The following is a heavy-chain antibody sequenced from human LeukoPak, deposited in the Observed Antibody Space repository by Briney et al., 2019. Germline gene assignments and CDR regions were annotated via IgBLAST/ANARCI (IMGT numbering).Heavy chain of an antibody. CDR3: AKDDRIQTRRYSYNY. V-gene: IGHV3-23*01. CDR1: GFTFGDYG. J-gene: IGHJ4*02. CDR2: ISGSGGST. D-gene: IGHD5-18*01. Sequence: GGSLRLSCAGSGFTFGDYGMSWIRQAPGKGLEWVSTISGSGGSTSYADSVKGRFTISRDNSKNTLYLQMNSLRAEDTAVYYCAKDDRIQTRRYSYNYWGQGTLVTVSS.